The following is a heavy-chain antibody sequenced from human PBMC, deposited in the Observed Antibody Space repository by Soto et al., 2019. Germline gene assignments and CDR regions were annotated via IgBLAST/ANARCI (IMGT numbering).Heavy chain of an antibody. Sequence: QVQLVESGGGLVKPGGSLRLSCAASGFTFSDYYMSWIRQAPGKGLEWVSYISSSGSTIYYADSVKGRFTISRDNAKNSLYLQMNSLRAEDTAVYYCARDQYYYGSGSYPYYYCGMDVWGQGTTVTVSS. CDR2: ISSSGSTI. J-gene: IGHJ6*02. D-gene: IGHD3-10*01. V-gene: IGHV3-11*01. CDR1: GFTFSDYY. CDR3: ARDQYYYGSGSYPYYYCGMDV.